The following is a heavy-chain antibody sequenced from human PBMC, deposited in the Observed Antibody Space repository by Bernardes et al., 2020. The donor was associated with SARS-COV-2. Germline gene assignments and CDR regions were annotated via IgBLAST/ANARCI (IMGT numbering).Heavy chain of an antibody. CDR2: IYYSGST. CDR1: GGSISSYY. Sequence: LSLTCTVSGGSISSYYWSWIRQPPGKGLEWIGYIYYSGSTNYNPSLKSRVTISVDTSKNQFSLKLSSVTAADTAVYYCARGHSSWISYYFDYWGQGTLVTVSS. D-gene: IGHD6-13*01. V-gene: IGHV4-59*01. J-gene: IGHJ4*02. CDR3: ARGHSSWISYYFDY.